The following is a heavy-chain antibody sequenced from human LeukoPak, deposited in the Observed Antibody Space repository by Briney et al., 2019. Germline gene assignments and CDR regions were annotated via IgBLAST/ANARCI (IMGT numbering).Heavy chain of an antibody. CDR1: GGSFSGYY. V-gene: IGHV4-34*01. CDR2: INHSGST. J-gene: IGHJ3*02. CDR3: ARGRRPYYYDSSGYYGAFDI. Sequence: PSETLSLTCAVYGGSFSGYYWSWIRQPPGKGLEWIGEINHSGSTNHNPSLKSRVTISVDTSKNQFSLKLSSVTAADTAVYYCARGRRPYYYDSSGYYGAFDIWGQGTMVTVSS. D-gene: IGHD3-22*01.